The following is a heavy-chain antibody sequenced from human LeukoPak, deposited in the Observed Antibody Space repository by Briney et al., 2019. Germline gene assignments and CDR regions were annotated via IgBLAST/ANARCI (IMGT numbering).Heavy chain of an antibody. J-gene: IGHJ4*02. CDR2: INDSGST. Sequence: SETLSLTCAVYGGSFSGYYWSWIRQPPGKGLEWIGEINDSGSTNYNPSLKSRATISADTSKNQFSLNLSSVTAADTAVYYCARHMLGGKRSFDSWGQGTLVTVSS. CDR3: ARHMLGGKRSFDS. D-gene: IGHD4-23*01. CDR1: GGSFSGYY. V-gene: IGHV4-34*01.